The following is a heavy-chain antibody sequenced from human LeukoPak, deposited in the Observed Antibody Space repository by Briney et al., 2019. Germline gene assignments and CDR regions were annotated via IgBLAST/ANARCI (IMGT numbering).Heavy chain of an antibody. Sequence: SETLSLTCTVSGGSISNYYWTWIRQPPGKGLEWIGEINHSGSTNYNPSLKSRVTISVDTSKNQFSLKLSSVTAADTAVYYCARGGYSYGWQYYYYYYYMDVWGKGTTVTVSS. V-gene: IGHV4-34*01. J-gene: IGHJ6*03. CDR3: ARGGYSYGWQYYYYYYYMDV. CDR2: INHSGST. CDR1: GGSISNYY. D-gene: IGHD5-18*01.